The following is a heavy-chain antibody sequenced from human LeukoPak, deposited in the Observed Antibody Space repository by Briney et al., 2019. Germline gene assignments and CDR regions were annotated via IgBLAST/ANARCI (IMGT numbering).Heavy chain of an antibody. D-gene: IGHD6-19*01. CDR3: ANRVVVTGTLDY. J-gene: IGHJ4*02. CDR2: ISPSGGST. V-gene: IGHV3-23*01. CDR1: GFTFSSYP. Sequence: QPGGSLRLSCAASGFTFSSYPMSWVRQAPGKGLEWVSVISPSGGSTYYRDSVKGRFSISRDNSKSMLYLQMSSLRAEDSAVYYCANRVVVTGTLDYWGRGTLVTVSS.